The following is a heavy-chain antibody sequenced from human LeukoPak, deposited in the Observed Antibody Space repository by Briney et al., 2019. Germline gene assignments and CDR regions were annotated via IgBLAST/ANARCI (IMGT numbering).Heavy chain of an antibody. CDR2: IYSGGST. CDR1: GFTFSSNY. D-gene: IGHD5-18*01. J-gene: IGHJ4*02. CDR3: ATQFDTAMVLYFDY. Sequence: PGGSLRLSCAASGFTFSSNYMSWVRQAPGKGLEWVSVIYSGGSTYYADSVKGRFTISRDNSKNTLYLQMNSLRAEDTAVYYCATQFDTAMVLYFDYWGQGTLVTVSS. V-gene: IGHV3-53*01.